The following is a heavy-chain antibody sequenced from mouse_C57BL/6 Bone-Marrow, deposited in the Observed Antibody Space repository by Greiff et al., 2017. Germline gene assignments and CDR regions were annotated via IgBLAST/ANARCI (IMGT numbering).Heavy chain of an antibody. J-gene: IGHJ3*01. CDR3: AIRLPLSY. Sequence: VQLQQPGAELVKPGASVKVSCKASGYTFTSYWMHWVKQRPGQGLEWIGRIHPSDSDTNFNQKFKGKATLTVDKSSSTAYMQLSSLTSEDSAVYYCAIRLPLSYWGQGTLVTVSA. V-gene: IGHV1-74*01. CDR1: GYTFTSYW. CDR2: IHPSDSDT. D-gene: IGHD1-2*01.